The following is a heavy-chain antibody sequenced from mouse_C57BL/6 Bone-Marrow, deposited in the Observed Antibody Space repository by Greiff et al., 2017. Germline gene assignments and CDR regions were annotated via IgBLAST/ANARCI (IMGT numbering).Heavy chain of an antibody. J-gene: IGHJ3*01. Sequence: VQLKQSGPVLVKPGASVKMSCKASGYTFTDYYMNWVKQSHGKSLEWIGVINPYNGGTSYNQKFKGKATLTVDKSSSTAYMELNSLTSEDSAVYYCASDGDCAWFAYWGQGTLVTVSA. CDR3: ASDGDCAWFAY. D-gene: IGHD2-13*01. CDR1: GYTFTDYY. CDR2: INPYNGGT. V-gene: IGHV1-19*01.